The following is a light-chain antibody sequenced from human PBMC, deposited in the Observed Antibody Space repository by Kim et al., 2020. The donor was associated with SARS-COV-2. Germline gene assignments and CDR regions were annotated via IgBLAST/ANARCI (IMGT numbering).Light chain of an antibody. J-gene: IGKJ2*01. CDR1: QSVSNN. V-gene: IGKV3-15*01. CDR3: QQYNYWYT. CDR2: DAS. Sequence: EIVMTQSPATLSVSPGERATLSCRASQSVSNNLAWYQQNPGQAPRLLIYDASTRATGIPARFSGSGSGTEFTLTISSLQSEDFAIYYCQQYNYWYTFGQGTKLEI.